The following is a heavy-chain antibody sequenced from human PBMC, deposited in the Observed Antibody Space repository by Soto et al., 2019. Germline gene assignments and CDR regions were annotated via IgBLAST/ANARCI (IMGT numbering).Heavy chain of an antibody. Sequence: PGGSLRLSCAGSGFTFSAYGMSWVRQAPGKGLEWIGYSSNSGSFTRYADSVKGRFSISRDNAKNSLFLQINSLRGDDTAIYYCVRSGDNYNLLDYWGQGTPVTVSS. CDR2: SSNSGSFT. D-gene: IGHD1-1*01. J-gene: IGHJ4*02. V-gene: IGHV3-11*06. CDR1: GFTFSAYG. CDR3: VRSGDNYNLLDY.